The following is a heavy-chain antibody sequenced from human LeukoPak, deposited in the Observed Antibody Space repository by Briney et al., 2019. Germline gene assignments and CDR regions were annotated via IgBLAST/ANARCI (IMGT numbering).Heavy chain of an antibody. CDR2: INHSGST. CDR1: GGSFSGYY. Sequence: SETLSLPCAVYGGSFSGYYWSWIRQPPGKGLEWIGEINHSGSTNYNPSLKSRVTISVDTSKNQFSLKLSSVTATDTAVYYCARGPVDCSSTSCYTFGSSDFDYWGQGTLVTVSS. V-gene: IGHV4-34*01. D-gene: IGHD2-2*02. CDR3: ARGPVDCSSTSCYTFGSSDFDY. J-gene: IGHJ4*02.